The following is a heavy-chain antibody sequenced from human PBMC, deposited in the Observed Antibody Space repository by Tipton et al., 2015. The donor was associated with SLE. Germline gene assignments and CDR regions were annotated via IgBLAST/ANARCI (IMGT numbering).Heavy chain of an antibody. CDR3: ARDTFGLVTDDAFDI. CDR1: GGSMISYY. J-gene: IGHJ3*02. D-gene: IGHD3-3*01. V-gene: IGHV4-4*07. Sequence: TLSLTCTVSGGSMISYYWNWIRQPAGKGLEWIGRFYTSGTTNYNPSLKSRVTMSVDTSKNQFSLKLSSVTAADTAVYYCARDTFGLVTDDAFDIWGQGTMVTVSS. CDR2: FYTSGTT.